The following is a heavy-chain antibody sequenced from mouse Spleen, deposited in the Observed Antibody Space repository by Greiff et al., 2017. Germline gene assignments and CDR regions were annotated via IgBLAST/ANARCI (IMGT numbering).Heavy chain of an antibody. CDR2: INPSNGGT. Sequence: QVQLQQPGTELVKPGASVKLSCKASGYTFTSYWMHWVKQRPGQGLEWIGNINPSNGGTNYNEKFKSKATLTVDKSSSTAYMQLSSLTSEDSAVYYCARSGQLGDEDYAMDYWGQGTSVTVSS. V-gene: IGHV1-53*01. D-gene: IGHD3-2*01. J-gene: IGHJ4*01. CDR3: ARSGQLGDEDYAMDY. CDR1: GYTFTSYW.